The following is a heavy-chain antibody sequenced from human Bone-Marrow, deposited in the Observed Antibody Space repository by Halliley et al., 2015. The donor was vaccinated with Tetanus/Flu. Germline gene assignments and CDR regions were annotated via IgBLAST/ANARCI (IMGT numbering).Heavy chain of an antibody. CDR2: MSYRGSP. CDR3: ARGPSTAARHWFAP. J-gene: IGHJ5*02. Sequence: LIGYMSYRGSPDYTPSLKSRVIISLDTSKNQFSLKVRSVTAADPAVYYCARGPSTAARHWFAPWGQGTLVTVSS. D-gene: IGHD6-6*01. V-gene: IGHV4-59*09.